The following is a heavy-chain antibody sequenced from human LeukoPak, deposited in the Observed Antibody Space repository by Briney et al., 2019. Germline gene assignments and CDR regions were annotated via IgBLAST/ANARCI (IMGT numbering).Heavy chain of an antibody. CDR1: GFTFSNAW. CDR2: IKSKTDGGTT. D-gene: IGHD3-22*01. J-gene: IGHJ4*02. Sequence: GGSLRLSCAASGFTFSNAWMSWVRQAPGKGLEWVGRIKSKTDGGTTDYAAPVKGSFSISRDDSKNTLYLQMNSLKTEDTAVYYCTADEYYYDSSGYYHDYWGQGTLVTVSS. CDR3: TADEYYYDSSGYYHDY. V-gene: IGHV3-15*01.